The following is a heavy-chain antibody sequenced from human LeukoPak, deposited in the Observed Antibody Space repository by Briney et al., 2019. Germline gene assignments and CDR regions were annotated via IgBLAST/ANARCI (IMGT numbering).Heavy chain of an antibody. D-gene: IGHD1-26*01. V-gene: IGHV3-30*18. CDR2: ISYDGSHK. CDR3: AKGSPWDLRGVDS. Sequence: GGSLRLSCATSGFTFNTCGMHWVRQAPGKGLEWVAVISYDGSHKSYADPVKGRFTISRDNSKNTLYMEMSSLRAEDTAVYYCAKGSPWDLRGVDSRGQGTLVTVSS. J-gene: IGHJ4*02. CDR1: GFTFNTCG.